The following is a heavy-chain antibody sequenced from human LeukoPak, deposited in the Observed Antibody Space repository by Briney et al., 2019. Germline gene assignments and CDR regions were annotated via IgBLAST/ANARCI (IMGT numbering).Heavy chain of an antibody. V-gene: IGHV3-23*01. Sequence: GGSLRLSCAASGFTFSSYAMSWVRQAPGKGLEWVSAISGSGGSTYYADSVKGRFTISRDNSKNTLYLQMNSLRAEDTAVYYCATRYGSGHFPFDYWGQGTLVTVSS. J-gene: IGHJ4*02. CDR3: ATRYGSGHFPFDY. D-gene: IGHD3-10*01. CDR2: ISGSGGST. CDR1: GFTFSSYA.